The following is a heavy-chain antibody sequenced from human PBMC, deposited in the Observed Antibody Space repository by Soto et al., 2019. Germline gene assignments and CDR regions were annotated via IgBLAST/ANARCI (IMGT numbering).Heavy chain of an antibody. Sequence: SETLSLTCAVYGGSFLGYYWTWSHHPPGTGLEWIGEINHSGSTNYNPSLKSRVTISVDTSKNQFSLKLTSVTAADTAVYYCARDLQNTARFDYWGQGTLVTVS. V-gene: IGHV4-34*01. CDR1: GGSFLGYY. CDR3: ARDLQNTARFDY. D-gene: IGHD5-18*01. J-gene: IGHJ4*02. CDR2: INHSGST.